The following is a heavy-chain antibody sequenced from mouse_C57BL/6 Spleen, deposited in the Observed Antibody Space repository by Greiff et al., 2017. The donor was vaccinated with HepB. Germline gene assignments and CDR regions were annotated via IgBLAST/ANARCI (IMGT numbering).Heavy chain of an antibody. V-gene: IGHV1-50*01. D-gene: IGHD1-1*01. CDR3: SRDYYGSSYGTY. J-gene: IGHJ3*01. Sequence: VQLQQSGAELVKPGASVKLSCKASGYTFISYWMQWVKQRPGQGLEWIGEIDPSDSYTNYNQKFKGKATLTVDTSSSTAYMQLSSLTSEDFAFYYCSRDYYGSSYGTYWGQGTLVTVSA. CDR1: GYTFISYW. CDR2: IDPSDSYT.